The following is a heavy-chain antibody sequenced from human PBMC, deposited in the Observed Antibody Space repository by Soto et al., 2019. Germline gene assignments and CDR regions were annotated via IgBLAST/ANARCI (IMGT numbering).Heavy chain of an antibody. V-gene: IGHV4-39*01. J-gene: IGHJ4*02. CDR3: ASSTYYDILTGPFDY. CDR2: IYYSGST. CDR1: GGSISSSSYY. D-gene: IGHD3-9*01. Sequence: PSETLSLTCTVSGGSISSSSYYWGWISQPPGKGLEWIGSIYYSGSTYYNPSLKSRVTISVDTSKNQFSLKLSSVTAADTAVYYCASSTYYDILTGPFDYWGQGTLVTVSS.